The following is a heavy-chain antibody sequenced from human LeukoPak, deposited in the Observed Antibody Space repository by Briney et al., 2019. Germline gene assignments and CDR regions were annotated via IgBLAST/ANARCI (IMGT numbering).Heavy chain of an antibody. CDR2: IYTSGST. V-gene: IGHV4-4*07. Sequence: SETLSLTCTVSGGSISSYYWSWIRQPAGKGLEWIGRIYTSGSTNYNPSLKSRVTMSVDTSKNQFSLKLSSVTAADTAVYYCARVVDCSSTSCYTWVTGDGMDVWGQGTTVTVSS. CDR1: GGSISSYY. CDR3: ARVVDCSSTSCYTWVTGDGMDV. J-gene: IGHJ6*02. D-gene: IGHD2-2*02.